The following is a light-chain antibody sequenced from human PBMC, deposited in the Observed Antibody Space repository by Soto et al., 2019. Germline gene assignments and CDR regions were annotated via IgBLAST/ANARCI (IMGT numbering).Light chain of an antibody. CDR3: QQYNNWPPWT. J-gene: IGKJ1*01. CDR1: QSVGTN. Sequence: EIVMTQSPATLSVSPGERATLSCRASQSVGTNLAWYQQRPGQAPRPLIYATSTRATGIPARFSGSGSGTEFTLTISSLQSEDFAVYYCQQYNNWPPWTFGRGTKVEIK. V-gene: IGKV3-15*01. CDR2: ATS.